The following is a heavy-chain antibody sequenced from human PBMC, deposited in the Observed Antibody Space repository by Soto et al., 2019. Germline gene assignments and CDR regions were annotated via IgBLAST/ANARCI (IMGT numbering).Heavy chain of an antibody. J-gene: IGHJ5*02. D-gene: IGHD4-4*01. CDR2: IYYSGST. V-gene: IGHV4-39*01. CDR3: ARHWLQSRFDP. Sequence: QLQLQESGPGLVKPSETLSLTCTVSGGSISSSSYYWGWIRQPPGKGLEWIGSIYYSGSTYYNPSRTSRLTISVDTAKKQFSLTLSSVTAADTAVYDCARHWLQSRFDPWGQGTLVTVSS. CDR1: GGSISSSSYY.